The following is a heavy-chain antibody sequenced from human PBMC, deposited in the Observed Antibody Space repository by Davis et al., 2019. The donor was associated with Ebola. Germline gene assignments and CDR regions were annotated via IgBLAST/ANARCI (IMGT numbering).Heavy chain of an antibody. CDR3: AIIVDPLVWELVDV. J-gene: IGHJ6*02. V-gene: IGHV1-3*01. CDR1: GYTFTSYA. D-gene: IGHD2-15*01. CDR2: INAGNGNT. Sequence: AASVKVSCKASGYTFTSYAMHWVRQAPGQRLEWMGWINAGNGNTKYSQKLQGRVTITKDTSASTAYMELRSLRSQDTAVYYCAIIVDPLVWELVDVWGQGTTVIVSS.